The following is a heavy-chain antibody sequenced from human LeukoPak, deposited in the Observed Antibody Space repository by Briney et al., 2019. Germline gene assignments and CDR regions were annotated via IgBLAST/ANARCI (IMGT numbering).Heavy chain of an antibody. J-gene: IGHJ4*02. CDR3: ARDHNYAFDN. CDR1: GMIFNNHW. Sequence: GGSLRLSCAASGMIFNNHWMHWVRQAPGKGLEWISYIGISSGNTKYADSVKGRFTISGDNAKNSLYLQMNSLRVEDTAVYYCARDHNYAFDNWGQGTLVTVSS. CDR2: IGISSGNT. D-gene: IGHD1-1*01. V-gene: IGHV3-11*06.